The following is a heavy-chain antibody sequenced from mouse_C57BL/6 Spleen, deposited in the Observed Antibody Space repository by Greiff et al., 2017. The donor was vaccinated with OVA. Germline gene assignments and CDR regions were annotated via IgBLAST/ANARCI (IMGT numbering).Heavy chain of an antibody. J-gene: IGHJ4*01. V-gene: IGHV1-55*01. D-gene: IGHD1-1*01. CDR1: GYTFTSYW. Sequence: QVQLQQPGAELVKPGASVKMSCKASGYTFTSYWITWVKQRPGQGLEWIGDIYPGSGSTNYNEKFKSKATLTVDTSSSTAYMQLSSLTSEKSAVYYCAREGYYGSSYGGGAMDYWGQGTSVTVSS. CDR2: IYPGSGST. CDR3: AREGYYGSSYGGGAMDY.